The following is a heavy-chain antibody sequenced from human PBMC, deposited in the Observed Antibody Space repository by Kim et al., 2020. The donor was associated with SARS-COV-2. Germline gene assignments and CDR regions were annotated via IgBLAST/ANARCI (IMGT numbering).Heavy chain of an antibody. D-gene: IGHD3-22*01. V-gene: IGHV1-46*01. J-gene: IGHJ3*02. CDR2: INPSGGST. CDR3: AREGVYYDSSGYSRPDAFDI. Sequence: ASVKVSCKASGYTFTSYYMHWVRQAPGQGLEWMGIINPSGGSTSYAQKFQGRVTMTRDTSTSTVYMELSSLRSEDTAVYYCAREGVYYDSSGYSRPDAFDIWGQGTMVTVSS. CDR1: GYTFTSYY.